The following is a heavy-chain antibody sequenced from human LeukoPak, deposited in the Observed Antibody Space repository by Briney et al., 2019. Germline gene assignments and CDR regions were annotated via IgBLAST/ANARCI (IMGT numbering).Heavy chain of an antibody. D-gene: IGHD4-17*01. CDR1: GFTFSSYG. V-gene: IGHV3-23*01. CDR3: AKDPTTVTTKGGETLS. CDR2: ISGSGGST. J-gene: IGHJ5*02. Sequence: GGSLRLSCAASGFTFSSYGMHWVRQAPGKGLEWVSAISGSGGSTYYADSVKGRFTISRDNSKNTLYLQMNSLRAEDTAVYYCAKDPTTVTTKGGETLSWGQGTLVTVSS.